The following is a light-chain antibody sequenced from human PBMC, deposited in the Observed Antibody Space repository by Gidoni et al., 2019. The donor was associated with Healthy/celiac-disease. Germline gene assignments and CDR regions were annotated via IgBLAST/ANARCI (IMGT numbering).Light chain of an antibody. CDR2: DAS. CDR1: PSITIW. Sequence: DIQMTQSPSTLSASVGDRVTITCRASPSITIWLAWYQQKPGKAPKLLIYDASSLESGVPSRFCGSGSGTEFTLTISSLQPDDFATYYCQQYTSYLWTFGQGTKVEIK. J-gene: IGKJ1*01. V-gene: IGKV1-5*01. CDR3: QQYTSYLWT.